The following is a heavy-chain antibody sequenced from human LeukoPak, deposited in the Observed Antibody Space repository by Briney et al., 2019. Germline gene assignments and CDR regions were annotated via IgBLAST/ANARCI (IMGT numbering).Heavy chain of an antibody. CDR3: ARDRQWLVPLDAFDI. CDR2: ISAYNGNT. J-gene: IGHJ3*02. CDR1: GYTFTSYG. D-gene: IGHD6-19*01. V-gene: IGHV1-18*01. Sequence: GASVKVSCKASGYTFTSYGISWVRQAPGQGLERMGWISAYNGNTNYAQKLQGRVTMTTDTSTSTAYMELRSLRSDDTAVYYCARDRQWLVPLDAFDIWGQGTMVTVSS.